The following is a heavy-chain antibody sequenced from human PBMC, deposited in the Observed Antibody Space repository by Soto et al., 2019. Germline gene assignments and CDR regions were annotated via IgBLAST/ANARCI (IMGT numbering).Heavy chain of an antibody. CDR2: IIPIFGTA. CDR3: ARAKKTGGGLLVYGDYYYYYGMDV. Sequence: QVQLVQSGAEVKKPGSSVMVSCKASGGAFSSYAISWVRQAPGQGLEWMGGIIPIFGTANYAQKFQGRVTITADESTSTAYMELSSLGSEDTAVYYCARAKKTGGGLLVYGDYYYYYGMDVWGQGTTVTVSS. V-gene: IGHV1-69*01. J-gene: IGHJ6*02. CDR1: GGAFSSYA. D-gene: IGHD4-17*01.